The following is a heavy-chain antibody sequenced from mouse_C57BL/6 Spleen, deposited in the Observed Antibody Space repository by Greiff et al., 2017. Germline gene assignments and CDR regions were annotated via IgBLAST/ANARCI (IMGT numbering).Heavy chain of an antibody. V-gene: IGHV3-6*01. Sequence: EESGPGLVKPSQSLSLTCSVTGYSITSGYYWNWIRQFPGNKLEWMGYISYDGSNNYNPSLKNRISITRDTSKNQFFLKLNSVTTEDTATCYCARAGSSYDAMDYWGQGTSVTVSS. J-gene: IGHJ4*01. CDR3: ARAGSSYDAMDY. CDR2: ISYDGSN. D-gene: IGHD1-1*01. CDR1: GYSITSGYY.